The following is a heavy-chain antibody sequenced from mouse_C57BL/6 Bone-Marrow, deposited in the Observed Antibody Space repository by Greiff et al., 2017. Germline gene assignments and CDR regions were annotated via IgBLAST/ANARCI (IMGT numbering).Heavy chain of an antibody. CDR3: ARSTVVAPPYYYAMDY. CDR1: GFSLTSYG. CDR2: IWSGGST. Sequence: VKLMESGPGLVQPSQSLSITCTVSGFSLTSYGVHWVRQSPGKGLEWLGVIWSGGSTDYNAAFISRLSISKDNSKSQVFFKMNSLQADDTAIYYCARSTVVAPPYYYAMDYWGQGTSVTVSS. J-gene: IGHJ4*01. D-gene: IGHD1-1*01. V-gene: IGHV2-2*01.